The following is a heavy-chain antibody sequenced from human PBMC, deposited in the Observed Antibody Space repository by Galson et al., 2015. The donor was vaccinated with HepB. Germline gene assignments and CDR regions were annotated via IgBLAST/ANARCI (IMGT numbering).Heavy chain of an antibody. CDR1: GGSISSGSYY. V-gene: IGHV4-30-4*08. CDR2: IYYSGST. CDR3: ARSGPTGFWSGYYQIDY. D-gene: IGHD3-3*01. J-gene: IGHJ4*02. Sequence: TLSLTCTVSGGSISSGSYYWSWIRQPAGKGLEWIGYIYYSGSTYYNPSLKSRVTISVDTSKNQFSLKLSSVTAADTAVYYCARSGPTGFWSGYYQIDYWGQGTLVTVSS.